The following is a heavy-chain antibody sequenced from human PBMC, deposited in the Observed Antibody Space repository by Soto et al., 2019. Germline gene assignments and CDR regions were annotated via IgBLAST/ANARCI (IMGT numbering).Heavy chain of an antibody. J-gene: IGHJ4*02. CDR2: ISSSGDSP. D-gene: IGHD1-1*01. Sequence: EVQLLESGGGLVQPGGSLRLSCAASGFTFSNYAMSWVRQAPGKGLEWVSAISSSGDSPYYADSVKGRFTVSRDNSKNTLYLQMNSLRVEDTAIYYCARNTIPHPHWGQGTLVTVSS. CDR1: GFTFSNYA. CDR3: ARNTIPHPH. V-gene: IGHV3-23*01.